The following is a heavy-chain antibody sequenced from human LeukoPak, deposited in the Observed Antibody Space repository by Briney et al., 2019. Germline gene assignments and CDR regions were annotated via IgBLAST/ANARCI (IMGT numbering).Heavy chain of an antibody. V-gene: IGHV3-23*01. CDR3: AKDIHNWGSDY. Sequence: PEGSLRLSCAASGFTFSSYAMSWVRQAPGKGLEWVSAISGSGFTYYADSVKGRFTISRDNSENTLYPQISGLKAEDTAIYYCAKDIHNWGSDYWGQGTLVTVSS. CDR2: ISGSGFT. J-gene: IGHJ4*02. CDR1: GFTFSSYA. D-gene: IGHD7-27*01.